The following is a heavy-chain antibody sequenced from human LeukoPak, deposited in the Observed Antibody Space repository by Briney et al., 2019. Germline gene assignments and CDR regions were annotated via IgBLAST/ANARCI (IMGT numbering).Heavy chain of an antibody. CDR1: GYTLTELS. D-gene: IGHD5-12*01. J-gene: IGHJ4*02. V-gene: IGHV1-24*01. Sequence: ASVKVSCKVSGYTLTELSMHWVRQAPGKGLEWMGGFDPEDGETIYAQKLQGRVTMTRSTSVSTAYMELSSLRSEDTAVYYCARGSTVDTVATPLKYWGQGTLVTVSS. CDR2: FDPEDGET. CDR3: ARGSTVDTVATPLKY.